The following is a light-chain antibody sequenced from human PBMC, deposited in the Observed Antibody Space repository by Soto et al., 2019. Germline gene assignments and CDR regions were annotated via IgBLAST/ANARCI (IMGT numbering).Light chain of an antibody. Sequence: SYELTQSPSVSVAPGKTASITCGANNIAAKSVHWYQQRPGQAPVVVIYYDSDRPSGIPERFSGSNSGNTATLTISRVEAGDEADYYCQVWDSSTDHPVFGGGTHLTVL. V-gene: IGLV3-21*04. CDR3: QVWDSSTDHPV. CDR1: NIAAKS. CDR2: YDS. J-gene: IGLJ7*01.